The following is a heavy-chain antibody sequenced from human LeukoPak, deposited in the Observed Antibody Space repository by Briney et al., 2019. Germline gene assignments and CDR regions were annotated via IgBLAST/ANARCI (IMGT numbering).Heavy chain of an antibody. CDR3: ASRRITMVRGVIYDY. CDR2: IYYSGST. Sequence: SETLSLTCTVSGGSISSSSYYWSWIRQPPGKGLEWIGYIYYSGSTYYNPSLKSRVTISVDTSKNQFSLKLSSVTAADTAVYYCASRRITMVRGVIYDYWGQGTLVTVSS. J-gene: IGHJ4*02. D-gene: IGHD3-10*01. CDR1: GGSISSSSYY. V-gene: IGHV4-30-4*01.